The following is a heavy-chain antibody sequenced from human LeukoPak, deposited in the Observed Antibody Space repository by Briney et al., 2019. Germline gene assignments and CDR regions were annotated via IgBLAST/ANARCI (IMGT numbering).Heavy chain of an antibody. CDR2: IYPADSDT. Sequence: GESLKISCKASGYSFTNYWIGWVRQMPGKSLEWKGIIYPADSDTRYSPSFQGQVTISADKSINTAYLQWNSLKASDTAMYYCARRLYGWYYFDYWGQGTLVTVFS. D-gene: IGHD6-19*01. CDR3: ARRLYGWYYFDY. J-gene: IGHJ4*02. CDR1: GYSFTNYW. V-gene: IGHV5-51*01.